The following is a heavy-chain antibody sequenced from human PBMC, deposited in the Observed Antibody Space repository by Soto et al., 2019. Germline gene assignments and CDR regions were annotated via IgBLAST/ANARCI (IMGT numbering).Heavy chain of an antibody. CDR1: GFPFTSDG. D-gene: IGHD2-15*01. J-gene: IGHJ4*02. V-gene: IGHV3-30*03. CDR3: VGGQYYFDY. CDR2: ISYDGSDK. Sequence: QVQLVESGGGVVQPGRSLRLSCAASGFPFTSDGMHWVREGPDTGLEWVAIISYDGSDKYYADSVKGRFTISRDNSKNTLYLQMNSLRPEDTALYYCVGGQYYFDYRGQGTLVVVSS.